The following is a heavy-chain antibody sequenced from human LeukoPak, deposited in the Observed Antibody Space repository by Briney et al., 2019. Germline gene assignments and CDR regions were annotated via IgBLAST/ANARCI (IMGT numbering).Heavy chain of an antibody. D-gene: IGHD5-18*01. CDR3: ARVDTVMAYYFDL. CDR2: IYSGGTT. CDR1: GFTLSTHC. Sequence: GGSLRLSCAASGFTLSTHCMTWVRQAPGKGLEWVSPIYSGGTTYYADSVMGRFTISRHNSMNTLYLLMNSLRAEDTAVYYCARVDTVMAYYFDLWGQGTLVTVSS. J-gene: IGHJ4*02. V-gene: IGHV3-53*04.